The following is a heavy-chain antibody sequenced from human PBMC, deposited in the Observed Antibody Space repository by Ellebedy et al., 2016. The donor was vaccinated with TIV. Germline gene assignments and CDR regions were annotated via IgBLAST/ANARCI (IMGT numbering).Heavy chain of an antibody. V-gene: IGHV1-2*02. CDR2: VNLNSGAT. D-gene: IGHD5-12*01. J-gene: IGHJ4*02. Sequence: ASVKVSXKSSRYIFTDYYMHWVRQAPGQGLEWMGWVNLNSGATVYAQKFQGRVTMTRDTSITTAYMDLSRLRSDDTAVYYCARDLSGYDFGYWGQGTLVTVSS. CDR3: ARDLSGYDFGY. CDR1: RYIFTDYY.